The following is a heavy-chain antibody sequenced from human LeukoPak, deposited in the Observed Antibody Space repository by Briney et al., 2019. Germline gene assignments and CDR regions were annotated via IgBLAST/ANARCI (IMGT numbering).Heavy chain of an antibody. J-gene: IGHJ4*02. CDR3: ARTKYDYVWGSYRACLDY. CDR2: IKQDGSEK. V-gene: IGHV3-7*01. Sequence: GGSLRLSCEASGFTFSNYWMSWVRQAPGKGLEWVANIKQDGSEKYYVDSAKGRFTISRDNAKNSLYLQMNSLRAEDTAVFYCARTKYDYVWGSYRACLDYWGQGTLVTVSS. CDR1: GFTFSNYW. D-gene: IGHD3-16*02.